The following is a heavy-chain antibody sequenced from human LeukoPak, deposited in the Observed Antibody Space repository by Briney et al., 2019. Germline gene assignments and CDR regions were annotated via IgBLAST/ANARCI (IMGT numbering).Heavy chain of an antibody. CDR2: IYYSGST. D-gene: IGHD1-26*01. J-gene: IGHJ5*02. Sequence: NPSETLSLTCTVSGGSVSSGSYYWSWFRQPPGKGLEWIGYIYYSGSTNYNPSLKSRVTISVDTSKNQFSLKLSSVTAADTAVYYCAREGGTYGYNWFDPWGQGTLVTVSS. V-gene: IGHV4-61*01. CDR1: GGSVSSGSYY. CDR3: AREGGTYGYNWFDP.